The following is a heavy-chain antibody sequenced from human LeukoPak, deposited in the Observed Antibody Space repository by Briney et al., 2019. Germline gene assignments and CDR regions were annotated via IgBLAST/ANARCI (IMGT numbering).Heavy chain of an antibody. Sequence: GGSLRLSCETSGFIFSNCWMTWVRQAPGKGLEWVANIKTNASEKYYADSVKGRFTISRDNAKMSLYLQMNSLRVEDTAVYYCATYSTRNAREFQSWGQGTLVTVSS. V-gene: IGHV3-7*01. CDR1: GFIFSNCW. CDR2: IKTNASEK. CDR3: ATYSTRNAREFQS. D-gene: IGHD4-11*01. J-gene: IGHJ1*01.